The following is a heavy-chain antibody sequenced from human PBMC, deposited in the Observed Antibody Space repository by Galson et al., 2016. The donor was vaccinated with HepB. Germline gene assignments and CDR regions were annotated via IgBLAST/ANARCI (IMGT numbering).Heavy chain of an antibody. J-gene: IGHJ3*01. CDR2: ISSAIRPN. D-gene: IGHD6-6*01. CDR1: GFTLSRYG. Sequence: SLRLSCAASGFTLSRYGLNWVRQAPGRGLQWVSYISSAIRPNYYADSVKGRFTISRDNDKNSVYLQMNSLRDEDTGVYYCARELVRSAFDLWGQGTMVTVSS. CDR3: ARELVRSAFDL. V-gene: IGHV3-48*02.